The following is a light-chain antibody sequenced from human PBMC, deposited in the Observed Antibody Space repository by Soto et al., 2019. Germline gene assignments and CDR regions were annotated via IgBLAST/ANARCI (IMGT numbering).Light chain of an antibody. Sequence: EIVMTQSPAIMSVSPGERATLFCRASQSIGRTLAWYQQKPGQSPRLLVYGASTRANGTPARFSGSGSGTEFTLPISSLQSEDVAVYYCQQYNQWPPYTFGQGAKVDIK. CDR1: QSIGRT. CDR3: QQYNQWPPYT. J-gene: IGKJ2*01. V-gene: IGKV3-15*01. CDR2: GAS.